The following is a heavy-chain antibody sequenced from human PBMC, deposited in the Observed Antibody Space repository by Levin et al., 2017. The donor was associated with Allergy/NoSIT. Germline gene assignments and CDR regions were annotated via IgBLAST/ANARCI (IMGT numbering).Heavy chain of an antibody. CDR2: IYYSGST. D-gene: IGHD3-10*01. V-gene: IGHV4-30-4*01. Sequence: SQTLSLTCTVSGGSISSGDYYWSWIRQPPGKGLEWIGYIYYSGSTYYNPSLKSRVTISVDTSKNQFSLKLSSVTAADTAVYYCARAGGGDYGSGSYYNLGYWGQGTLVTVSS. CDR3: ARAGGGDYGSGSYYNLGY. CDR1: GGSISSGDYY. J-gene: IGHJ4*02.